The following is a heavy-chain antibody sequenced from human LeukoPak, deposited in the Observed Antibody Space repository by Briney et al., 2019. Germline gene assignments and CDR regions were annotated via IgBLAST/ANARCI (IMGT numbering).Heavy chain of an antibody. CDR1: EFTFSDYY. CDR3: ARLDIAVAPPDY. CDR2: ISSSGNTI. Sequence: GGSLRLSCAASEFTFSDYYMSWIRQAPGKGLDWLSYISSSGNTIYYADTVKGRFTISRDNAENSLYLQMNSLRAEDTAVYYCARLDIAVAPPDYWGHGTLVTVS. V-gene: IGHV3-11*01. J-gene: IGHJ4*01. D-gene: IGHD6-19*01.